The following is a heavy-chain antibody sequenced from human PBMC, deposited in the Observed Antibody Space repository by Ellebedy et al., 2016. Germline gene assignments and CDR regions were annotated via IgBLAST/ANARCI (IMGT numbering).Heavy chain of an antibody. CDR2: IYYSGST. D-gene: IGHD5-12*01. V-gene: IGHV4-61*01. CDR3: ARAALHSGYDYWIPDY. J-gene: IGHJ4*02. Sequence: SETLSLTCTVSGGSISSSSYYWSWIRQPPGKGLEWIGYIYYSGSTNYNPSLKSRVTISVDTSKNQFSLKLSSVTAADTAVYYCARAALHSGYDYWIPDYWGQGTLVTVSS. CDR1: GGSISSSSYY.